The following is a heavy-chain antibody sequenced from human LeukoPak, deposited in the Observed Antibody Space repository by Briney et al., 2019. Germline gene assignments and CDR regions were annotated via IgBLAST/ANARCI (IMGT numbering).Heavy chain of an antibody. J-gene: IGHJ4*02. V-gene: IGHV5-51*01. D-gene: IGHD2-15*01. CDR3: ARHLGSSELDY. CDR2: IDPGTSDA. CDR1: GYTFTSYW. Sequence: GESLKISCKGSGYTFTSYWIGWVRQLPGKGLEWMGTIDPGTSDARYRPSFQGQVTISADKSISTAYLQWRSLKASDTAMYYCARHLGSSELDYWGQGTLVTVSS.